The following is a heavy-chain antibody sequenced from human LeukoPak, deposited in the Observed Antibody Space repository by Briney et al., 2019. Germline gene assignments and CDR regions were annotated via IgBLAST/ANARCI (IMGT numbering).Heavy chain of an antibody. CDR3: AREYCSGGSCYQSTHYYMDV. V-gene: IGHV5-51*01. CDR2: IYPGDSDT. D-gene: IGHD2-15*01. CDR1: GYSFTSYW. Sequence: GESLKISCKGSGYSFTSYWTGWVRQMPGKGLEWMGIIYPGDSDTRYSPSFQGQVTISADKSISTAYLQWSSLKASDTAMYYCAREYCSGGSCYQSTHYYMDVWGKGTTVTVSS. J-gene: IGHJ6*03.